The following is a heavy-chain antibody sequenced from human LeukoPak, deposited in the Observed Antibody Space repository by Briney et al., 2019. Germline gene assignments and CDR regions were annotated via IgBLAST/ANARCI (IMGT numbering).Heavy chain of an antibody. V-gene: IGHV4-34*01. D-gene: IGHD1-26*01. Sequence: GSLRLSCAASGFTVSSNYMSWVRQTPGKGLEWIGEINHSGSAKYNPSLKSRVTISVDTFKNQFSLKLSSVTAADTAVYYCARGREAVELNWFVPWGQGILVTVSS. CDR2: INHSGSA. CDR3: ARGREAVELNWFVP. J-gene: IGHJ5*02. CDR1: GFTVSSNY.